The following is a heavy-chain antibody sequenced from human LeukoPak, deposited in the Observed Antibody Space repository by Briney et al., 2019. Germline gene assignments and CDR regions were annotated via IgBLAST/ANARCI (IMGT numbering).Heavy chain of an antibody. V-gene: IGHV1-69*13. Sequence: SVKVSCKASGGTFSSYAISWVRQAPGQGLEWMGGIIPIFGTANYAQKFQGRVTITADESTSTAYMELSSLRSEDTAVYYCARTHDYGDYWLDWFDHWGQGTLVTVSS. J-gene: IGHJ5*02. CDR3: ARTHDYGDYWLDWFDH. CDR2: IIPIFGTA. D-gene: IGHD4-17*01. CDR1: GGTFSSYA.